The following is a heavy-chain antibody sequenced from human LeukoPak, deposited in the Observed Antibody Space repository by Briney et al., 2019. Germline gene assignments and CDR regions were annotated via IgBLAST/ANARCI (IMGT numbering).Heavy chain of an antibody. J-gene: IGHJ4*02. Sequence: NPGESMTLACAPAGLPFSSYSMKWVRQAPAKGREWVSCISSSSSYIYYAHTVKGRFTISRDTAKNSLYLQMSSLRAEDTAVYYCAIEKYGGNSGYFDYWGQGTLVTVSS. D-gene: IGHD4-23*01. CDR2: ISSSSSYI. CDR1: GLPFSSYS. V-gene: IGHV3-21*01. CDR3: AIEKYGGNSGYFDY.